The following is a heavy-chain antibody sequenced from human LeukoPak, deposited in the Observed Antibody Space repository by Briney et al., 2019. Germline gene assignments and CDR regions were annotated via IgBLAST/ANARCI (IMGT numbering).Heavy chain of an antibody. CDR1: GSISSYY. CDR3: AKQKCTSTSCLTKNAFDI. D-gene: IGHD2-2*01. J-gene: IGHJ3*02. V-gene: IGHV4-4*09. CDR2: IYTSGST. Sequence: SETLSLTCTVSGSISSYYWSWIRQPPGKGLEWIGYIYTSGSTNYNPSLKSRVTISVDTSKNQFSLDLSSVTAADTAVYYCAKQKCTSTSCLTKNAFDIWGQGTMVTVSS.